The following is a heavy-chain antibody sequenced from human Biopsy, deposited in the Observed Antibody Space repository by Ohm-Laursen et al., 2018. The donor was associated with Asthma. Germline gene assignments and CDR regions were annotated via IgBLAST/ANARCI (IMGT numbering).Heavy chain of an antibody. D-gene: IGHD2-2*01. CDR3: ARGGLGYCSSTSCYQNYYYGMDV. V-gene: IGHV3-33*01. Sequence: SLRLSCAASGFTFSSYGMHWVRQAPGKGLEWVAVIWYDGSNKYYADSVRGRFTISRDNSKNTLYLQMNSLRAEDTAVYYCARGGLGYCSSTSCYQNYYYGMDVWGQGTTVTVSS. CDR2: IWYDGSNK. J-gene: IGHJ6*02. CDR1: GFTFSSYG.